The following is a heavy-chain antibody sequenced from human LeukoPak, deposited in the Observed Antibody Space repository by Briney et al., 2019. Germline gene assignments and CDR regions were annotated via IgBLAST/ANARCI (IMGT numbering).Heavy chain of an antibody. Sequence: SETLSLTCTVSGYSISSGYYWGWVRQPPGKGLEWIGSIYHRGITYYNPSLKSRVTISVDTSKNQFSLKLSSVTAADTAVYYCARGGRKLLEWSHPLVWGQGTLVTVSS. V-gene: IGHV4-38-2*02. J-gene: IGHJ4*02. CDR3: ARGGRKLLEWSHPLV. CDR1: GYSISSGYY. D-gene: IGHD3-3*01. CDR2: IYHRGIT.